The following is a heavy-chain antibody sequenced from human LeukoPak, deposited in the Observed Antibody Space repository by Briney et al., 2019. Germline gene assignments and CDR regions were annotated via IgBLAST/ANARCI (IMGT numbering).Heavy chain of an antibody. CDR3: VRALLGLPQKYFDS. V-gene: IGHV3-30*02. J-gene: IGHJ4*02. D-gene: IGHD1-26*01. Sequence: GGSLRLCFAASGFSFSAYGMHWVRQAPGKGLEWVAYIWYDGSKKEYANSVKGRFTISRDTSKSTVYLQMSSLRPEDTAMYYCVRALLGLPQKYFDSWGQGTLVTVSS. CDR1: GFSFSAYG. CDR2: IWYDGSKK.